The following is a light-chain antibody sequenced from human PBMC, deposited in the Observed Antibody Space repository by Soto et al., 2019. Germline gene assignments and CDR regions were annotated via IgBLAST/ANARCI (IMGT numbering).Light chain of an antibody. CDR1: QSTNSW. J-gene: IGKJ1*01. CDR3: QQYNSYSWT. Sequence: DIQMTQSPSTLSASVGDRVTITCRASQSTNSWLAWYQQKPGKAPKVLIYDVSSLESGVPSRFSGSGSGTEFTLTISSLQPDDFATYYCQQYNSYSWTFGQGTKVDI. V-gene: IGKV1-5*01. CDR2: DVS.